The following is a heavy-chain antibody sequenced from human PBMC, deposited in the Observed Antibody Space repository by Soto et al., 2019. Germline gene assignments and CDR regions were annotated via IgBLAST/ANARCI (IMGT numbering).Heavy chain of an antibody. D-gene: IGHD6-13*01. Sequence: SETLSLTCAVYGGSFSGYYWSWIRQPPGKGLEWIGEINHSGSTNYNSSLKSRVTISVDTSKNQFSLKLSSVTAADTAVYYCARVAAAGTLYYYYGMDVWGQGTTVTVSS. V-gene: IGHV4-34*01. CDR1: GGSFSGYY. J-gene: IGHJ6*02. CDR3: ARVAAAGTLYYYYGMDV. CDR2: INHSGST.